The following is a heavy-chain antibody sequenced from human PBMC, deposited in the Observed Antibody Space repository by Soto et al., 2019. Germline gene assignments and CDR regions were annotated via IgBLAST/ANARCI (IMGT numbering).Heavy chain of an antibody. J-gene: IGHJ5*02. CDR3: AREYAVTKLNWFDP. Sequence: PSETLSLTCAVSGGTISSSNWWSWVRQPPGKGMEWIGEIYHSGSTNYNPSLKSRVTISVDKSKNQFSLKLSSVTAADTVVYYCAREYAVTKLNWFDPWGQGTLVTVSS. CDR1: GGTISSSNW. CDR2: IYHSGST. V-gene: IGHV4-4*02. D-gene: IGHD4-17*01.